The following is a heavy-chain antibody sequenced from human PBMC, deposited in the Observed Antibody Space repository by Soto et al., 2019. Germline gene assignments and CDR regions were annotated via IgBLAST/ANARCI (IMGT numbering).Heavy chain of an antibody. CDR1: GFTVSSNY. J-gene: IGHJ4*02. CDR2: IYSGGST. V-gene: IGHV3-53*01. Sequence: GGSLRLSCAASGFTVSSNYMSWVRQAPGKGLEWVSVIYSGGSTYYADSVKGRFTISRDNSKNTLYLQMNSLRAEDTAVYYCVRATAAAGFFDYWGQGTLVTVSS. D-gene: IGHD6-13*01. CDR3: VRATAAAGFFDY.